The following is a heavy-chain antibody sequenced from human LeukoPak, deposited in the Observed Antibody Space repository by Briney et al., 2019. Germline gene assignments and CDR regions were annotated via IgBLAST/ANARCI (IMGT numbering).Heavy chain of an antibody. CDR1: GFTFDDYA. D-gene: IGHD3-22*01. J-gene: IGHJ6*03. Sequence: GGSLRLSCAASGFTFDDYAMHWVRQAPGKGLEWVSGISWNSGSIGYADSVKGRFTISRDNAKNSLYLQMNSLRAEDTALYYSAKYVRSYYDSSGTSYMDVWGKGTTVTVSS. V-gene: IGHV3-9*01. CDR3: AKYVRSYYDSSGTSYMDV. CDR2: ISWNSGSI.